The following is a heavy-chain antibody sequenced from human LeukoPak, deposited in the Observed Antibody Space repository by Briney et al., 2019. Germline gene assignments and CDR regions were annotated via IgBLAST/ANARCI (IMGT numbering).Heavy chain of an antibody. CDR2: IGTSGNTI. J-gene: IGHJ4*02. V-gene: IGHV3-48*01. CDR1: GFTFSGYI. D-gene: IGHD1-14*01. CDR3: ARGVEPLAANTLAY. Sequence: GGSLRLSCAASGFTFSGYIMNWVRQAPGKGLEWVSFIGTSGNTIYYADSVKGRFTVSRDNSKNTLYLEMNSLSPDDTAVYYCARGVEPLAANTLAYWGQGTLVTVSS.